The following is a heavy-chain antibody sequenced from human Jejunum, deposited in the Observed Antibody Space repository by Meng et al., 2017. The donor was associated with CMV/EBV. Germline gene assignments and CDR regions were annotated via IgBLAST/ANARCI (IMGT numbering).Heavy chain of an antibody. D-gene: IGHD2/OR15-2a*01. CDR2: IIPFLDVS. J-gene: IGHJ4*02. CDR1: GDAFTTYT. V-gene: IGHV1-69*04. CDR3: AREAHFSFDL. Sequence: SCQASGDAFTTYTITWVRQAPGQGLEWMGNIIPFLDVSKYAQKFQGRVTFTTDRSTNTIYMELSSLRSDDTAMYFCAREAHFSFDLWGQGTLVTVSS.